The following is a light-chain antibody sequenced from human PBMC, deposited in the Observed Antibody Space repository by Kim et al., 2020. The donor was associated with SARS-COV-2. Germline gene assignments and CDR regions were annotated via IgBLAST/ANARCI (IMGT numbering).Light chain of an antibody. J-gene: IGKJ2*01. Sequence: LSLSPGERAPLSCRASQSVSSYFAWYQQKPGQAPRLLIYDASNRATGIPARFSGSGSGTDFTLTISSLEPEDFAVYYCQQRSNCYTFGQGTKLEI. CDR1: QSVSSY. V-gene: IGKV3-11*01. CDR3: QQRSNCYT. CDR2: DAS.